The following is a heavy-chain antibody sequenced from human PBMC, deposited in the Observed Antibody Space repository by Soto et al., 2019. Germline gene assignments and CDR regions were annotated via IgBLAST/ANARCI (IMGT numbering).Heavy chain of an antibody. D-gene: IGHD6-13*01. CDR1: GYTFTRSG. CDR2: INPSGGST. V-gene: IGHV1-46*01. J-gene: IGHJ4*02. CDR3: ARDGDIAAAGPDY. Sequence: ASVKVSCKASGYTFTRSGISWVRQAPGQGLEWMGIINPSGGSTSYAQNFQGKVTMTRDTSTSTVYMELSSLRSEDTAVYYCARDGDIAAAGPDYWAQGTLVTVSS.